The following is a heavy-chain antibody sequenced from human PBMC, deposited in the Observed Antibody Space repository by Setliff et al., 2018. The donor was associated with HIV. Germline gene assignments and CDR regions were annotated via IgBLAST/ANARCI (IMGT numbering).Heavy chain of an antibody. CDR1: GFTFSSYS. V-gene: IGHV3-21*01. D-gene: IGHD6-19*01. Sequence: PGGSLRLSCAASGFTFSSYSMNWVRQAPGKGLEWVSSISSSSSYIYYADSVKGRFTISRDNAKNSLYLQMNSLRAEDTAVYYCARSAVAGAFGDYWGQGTLVTVSS. CDR3: ARSAVAGAFGDY. CDR2: ISSSSSYI. J-gene: IGHJ4*02.